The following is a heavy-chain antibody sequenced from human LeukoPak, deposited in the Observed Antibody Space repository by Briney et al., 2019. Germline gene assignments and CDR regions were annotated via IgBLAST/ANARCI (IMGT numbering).Heavy chain of an antibody. Sequence: GGSLRLSCVGSGFTFSSYWMSWVRQAPGKGLEWVANIKEDGGEKYYVDSVKGRFTISRDNRKNSLYLQMNSLRAEDTAVYYCARAHPSSGWFFDYWGQGTLVTVSS. CDR3: ARAHPSSGWFFDY. CDR1: GFTFSSYW. V-gene: IGHV3-7*01. D-gene: IGHD6-19*01. CDR2: IKEDGGEK. J-gene: IGHJ4*02.